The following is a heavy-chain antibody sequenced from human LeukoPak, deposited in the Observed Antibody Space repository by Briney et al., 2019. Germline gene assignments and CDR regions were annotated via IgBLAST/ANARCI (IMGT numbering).Heavy chain of an antibody. CDR3: ARDKGPWELTAYDY. CDR2: ISAYNGNT. D-gene: IGHD1-26*01. V-gene: IGHV1-18*01. CDR1: GYTLTELS. J-gene: IGHJ4*02. Sequence: ASVKVSCKVSGYTLTELSMHWVRQAPGQGLEWMGWISAYNGNTNYAQKLQGRVTMTTDTSTSTAYMELRSLRSDDTAVYYCARDKGPWELTAYDYWGQGTLVTVSS.